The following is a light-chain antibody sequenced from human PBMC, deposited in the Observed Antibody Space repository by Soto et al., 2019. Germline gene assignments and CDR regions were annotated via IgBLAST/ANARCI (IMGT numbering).Light chain of an antibody. CDR3: SSYTSNSTLV. CDR2: EVS. J-gene: IGLJ3*02. CDR1: SSDVSIYNY. Sequence: QSALTQPASVSGSPGQSITISCTGTSSDVSIYNYVSWYQQHPDKAPKLMIFEVSDRPSGVSNRFSGSNSGNTASLTISGLQAEDEADYFCSSYTSNSTLVFGGGTKLTVL. V-gene: IGLV2-14*01.